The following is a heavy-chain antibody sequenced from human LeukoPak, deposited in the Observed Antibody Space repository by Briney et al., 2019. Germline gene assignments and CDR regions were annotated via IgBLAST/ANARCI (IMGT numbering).Heavy chain of an antibody. J-gene: IGHJ4*02. Sequence: PGGSLRLSCAASGFTFSSHAMSWVRLAPGKGLEWVSATSGSGGNTYYADSVKGRFTISRDTATNSLYLQMNSLRDEDTAVYYCARDPVYHGARHFDYWGQGTLVTVSS. D-gene: IGHD2-2*02. CDR2: TSGSGGNT. CDR3: ARDPVYHGARHFDY. CDR1: GFTFSSHA. V-gene: IGHV3-23*01.